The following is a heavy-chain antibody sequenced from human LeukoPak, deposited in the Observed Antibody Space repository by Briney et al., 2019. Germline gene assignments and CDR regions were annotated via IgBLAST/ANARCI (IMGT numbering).Heavy chain of an antibody. D-gene: IGHD5-18*01. J-gene: IGHJ4*02. Sequence: SETLSLTCTVSGGSISSYYWSWIRQPPGKGLEWIGYIYYSGSTNYNPSLKSRVTISVDTSKNQFSLKLSSVTAADTAVYYCAREGDTAMISFDYWGQGTLVTVSS. CDR1: GGSISSYY. CDR3: AREGDTAMISFDY. V-gene: IGHV4-59*01. CDR2: IYYSGST.